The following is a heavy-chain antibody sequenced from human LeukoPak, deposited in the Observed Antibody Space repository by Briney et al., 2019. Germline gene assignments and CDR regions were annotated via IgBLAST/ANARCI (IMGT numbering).Heavy chain of an antibody. D-gene: IGHD6-6*01. CDR3: ARGGFIAARLNNNYYYYYMDV. CDR2: IYSGGTT. V-gene: IGHV3-53*01. CDR1: GFTLSTFD. J-gene: IGHJ6*03. Sequence: GGSLRLSCAASGFTLSTFDMSWVRQAPGKGLEWVSVIYSGGTTYYADSVKGRFTISRDNSKNTLYLQMNSLRAEDTAVYYCARGGFIAARLNNNYYYYYMDVWGKGTTVTVSS.